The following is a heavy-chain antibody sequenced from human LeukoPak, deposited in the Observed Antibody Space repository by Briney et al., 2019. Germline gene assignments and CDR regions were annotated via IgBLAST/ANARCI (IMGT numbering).Heavy chain of an antibody. Sequence: KTSETLSLTCAVYGGSFSGYYWSWIRQPPGKGLEWIGEINHSGSTNYNPSLKSRVTISVDTSKNQFSLKLSSVTAADTAVYYCARGPGFYYYDSSGYYYGLLSPFDYWGQGTLVTVSS. V-gene: IGHV4-34*01. D-gene: IGHD3-22*01. CDR3: ARGPGFYYYDSSGYYYGLLSPFDY. J-gene: IGHJ4*02. CDR1: GGSFSGYY. CDR2: INHSGST.